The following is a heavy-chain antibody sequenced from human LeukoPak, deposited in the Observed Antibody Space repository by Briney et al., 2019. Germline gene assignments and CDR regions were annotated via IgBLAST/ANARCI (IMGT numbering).Heavy chain of an antibody. CDR2: ISSNGGST. D-gene: IGHD6-19*01. CDR3: VKGKGIAVTSLDY. J-gene: IGHJ4*02. CDR1: GFIFSNYA. Sequence: GGSLRLACSASGFIFSNYAMHWVRQAPGKGLEYVSAISSNGGSTYYADSVKGRFTISRDNSKNTLYLQMSSLRAEDTAVYYCVKGKGIAVTSLDYWGQGTLVTVSS. V-gene: IGHV3-64D*06.